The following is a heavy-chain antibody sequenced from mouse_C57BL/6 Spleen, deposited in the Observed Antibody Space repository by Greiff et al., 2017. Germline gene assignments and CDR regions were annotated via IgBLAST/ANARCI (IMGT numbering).Heavy chain of an antibody. Sequence: VQLQQPGAELVMPGASVKLSCKASGYTFPSYWMHWVKRRPGQGLEWIGEFDPSDSYTNYNQKFKGKSTLTVDKSSSTAYMQLSRLTSEDSAVYYCARGDYGYDKAWFAYWGQGTLVTVSA. J-gene: IGHJ3*01. D-gene: IGHD2-2*01. CDR3: ARGDYGYDKAWFAY. V-gene: IGHV1-69*01. CDR1: GYTFPSYW. CDR2: FDPSDSYT.